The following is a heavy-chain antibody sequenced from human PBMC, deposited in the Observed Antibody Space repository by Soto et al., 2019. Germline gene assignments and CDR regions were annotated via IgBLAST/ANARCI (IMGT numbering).Heavy chain of an antibody. CDR3: ASWFGELLSYGMDV. V-gene: IGHV4-30-4*01. J-gene: IGHJ6*02. D-gene: IGHD3-10*01. CDR1: GGSISSGDYY. Sequence: SETLSLTCTVSGGSISSGDYYWSWIRQPPGKGLEWIGYIYYSGSTYYNPSLKSRVTISVDTSKNQFSLKLSSVTAADTAVYYCASWFGELLSYGMDVWGQGTTVTVSS. CDR2: IYYSGST.